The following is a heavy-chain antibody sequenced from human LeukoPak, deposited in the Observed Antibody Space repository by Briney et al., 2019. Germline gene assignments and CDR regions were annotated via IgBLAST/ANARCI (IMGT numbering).Heavy chain of an antibody. CDR2: ISGTSRYI. Sequence: PGGSLRLSCAASGFTFTSYTMNWVRQAPGKGLEWVSSISGTSRYIYYADSVNGRFTISRDNAKNSLYLQMNSLGAEDTAVYYCARDLTVTTSNLDAFDIWGQGTMVTVSS. J-gene: IGHJ3*02. CDR3: ARDLTVTTSNLDAFDI. D-gene: IGHD4-11*01. V-gene: IGHV3-21*01. CDR1: GFTFTSYT.